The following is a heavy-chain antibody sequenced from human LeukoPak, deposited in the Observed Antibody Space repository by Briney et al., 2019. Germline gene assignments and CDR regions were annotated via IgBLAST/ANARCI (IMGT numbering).Heavy chain of an antibody. Sequence: PSETLSLTCSVSGGSISSTTYYWGWIRQPPGKGLEWIGSISYSGSTYYNPSLKSRVTISVDTSKNQFSLKLSSVTAADTAVYYCARVWAPTYCGGDCYSDAFDIWGQGTMVTVSS. CDR1: GGSISSTTYY. CDR3: ARVWAPTYCGGDCYSDAFDI. V-gene: IGHV4-39*07. D-gene: IGHD2-21*02. CDR2: ISYSGST. J-gene: IGHJ3*02.